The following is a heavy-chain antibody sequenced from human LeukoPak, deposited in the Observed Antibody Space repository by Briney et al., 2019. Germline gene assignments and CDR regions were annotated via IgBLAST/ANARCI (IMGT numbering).Heavy chain of an antibody. CDR2: IKQDGSEK. Sequence: GGSLRLFCAASGRTFSSYWMSWVRQAPGKGLEWVANIKQDGSEKYYVDSVKGRFTISRDTAKNSLYLQMNSLRAEDTAVYYCARVLHKRNYDSSVYYGYWGQGTLVTVSS. V-gene: IGHV3-7*04. J-gene: IGHJ4*02. D-gene: IGHD3-22*01. CDR1: GRTFSSYW. CDR3: ARVLHKRNYDSSVYYGY.